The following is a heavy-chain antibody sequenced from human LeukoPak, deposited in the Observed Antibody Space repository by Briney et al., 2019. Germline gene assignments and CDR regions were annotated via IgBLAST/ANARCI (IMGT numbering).Heavy chain of an antibody. V-gene: IGHV1-69*13. CDR2: IIPIFGTA. CDR3: ARDLGYCTNGVCHTRFDY. Sequence: SVKVSCKASGGTFSSYAISWVRQAPGQGLEWMGGIIPIFGTANYAQKFQGRVTITADESTSTAYMELSSLRSEDTAVYYCARDLGYCTNGVCHTRFDYWGQGTLVAVSS. CDR1: GGTFSSYA. D-gene: IGHD2-8*01. J-gene: IGHJ4*02.